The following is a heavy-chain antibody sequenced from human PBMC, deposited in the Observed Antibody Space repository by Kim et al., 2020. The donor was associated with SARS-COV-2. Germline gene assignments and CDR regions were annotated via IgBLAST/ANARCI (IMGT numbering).Heavy chain of an antibody. J-gene: IGHJ3*02. Sequence: PSHKSRVTSSVDTSNNQFSLELSSVSAADPAVYYCARECGGRRRVAFDIWGQGTMVTVSS. CDR3: ARECGGRRRVAFDI. V-gene: IGHV4-59*01. D-gene: IGHD3-16*01.